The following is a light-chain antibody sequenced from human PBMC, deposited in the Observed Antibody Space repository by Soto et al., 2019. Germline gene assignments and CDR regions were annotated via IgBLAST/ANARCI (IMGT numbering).Light chain of an antibody. Sequence: EIVMTQSPATLSVSPGERATLSCRASQSVSSNLAWYQQKPGQAPRLLIYGASTRATGIPARFSGSGSGTELTLTISSLQPDDVATYYCQQYNSYFQTFGQGTKVDIK. V-gene: IGKV3-15*01. CDR1: QSVSSN. CDR3: QQYNSYFQT. CDR2: GAS. J-gene: IGKJ1*01.